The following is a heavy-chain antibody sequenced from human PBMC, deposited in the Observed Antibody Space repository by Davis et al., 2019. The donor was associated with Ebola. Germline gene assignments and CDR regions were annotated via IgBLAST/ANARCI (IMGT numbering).Heavy chain of an antibody. CDR2: IIPIFGTA. CDR3: AIFSGSYED. D-gene: IGHD1-26*01. J-gene: IGHJ4*02. V-gene: IGHV1-69*13. CDR1: GYTFTSYG. Sequence: SVKVSCKASGYTFTSYGISWVRQASGQGLEWMGGIIPIFGTANYAQKFQGRVTITADESTSTAYMELSSLRSEDTAVYYCAIFSGSYEDWGQGTLVTVSS.